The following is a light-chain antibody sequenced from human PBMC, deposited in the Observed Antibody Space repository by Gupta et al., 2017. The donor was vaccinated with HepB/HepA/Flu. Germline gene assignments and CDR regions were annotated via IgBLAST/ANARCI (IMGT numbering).Light chain of an antibody. CDR3: MQALQAPPYT. CDR1: QSLLHSNGYNC. V-gene: IGKV2-28*01. Sequence: DIVMTQSPLSLPVTPGEPASISCRSSQSLLHSNGYNCLHWHLRKPGQSPQLLIYLGSHWASGVPDRFSGSGSGTDLTLKISRMEAEDVGISYCMQALQAPPYTFGQGTKLEIK. J-gene: IGKJ2*01. CDR2: LGS.